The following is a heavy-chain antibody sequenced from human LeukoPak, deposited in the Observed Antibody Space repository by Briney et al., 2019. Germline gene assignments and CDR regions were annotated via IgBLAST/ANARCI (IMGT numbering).Heavy chain of an antibody. V-gene: IGHV3-74*01. Sequence: GGSLRLSCAASGFTFSSYWMHWVRQAPGKGLVWVSRINTDGSSTSYADSVKGRFTISRDNAKNTLYLQMNSLRAEDTAVYYCATSHPGVSVFGVAIGAPLDNWGQGTLVTVSS. CDR3: ATSHPGVSVFGVAIGAPLDN. D-gene: IGHD3-3*01. CDR1: GFTFSSYW. J-gene: IGHJ4*02. CDR2: INTDGSST.